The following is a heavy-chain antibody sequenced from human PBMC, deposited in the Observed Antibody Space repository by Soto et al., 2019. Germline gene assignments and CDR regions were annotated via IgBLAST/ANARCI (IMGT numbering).Heavy chain of an antibody. CDR3: ARDGTGDFWSGYFTSFDY. J-gene: IGHJ4*02. CDR1: GFTFSSFE. V-gene: IGHV3-48*03. CDR2: IPSSGGTI. D-gene: IGHD3-3*01. Sequence: PGGSLILSCAASGFTFSSFEMNWVRQAPGKGPEWVSYIPSSGGTIYYADSVKGRFTTSRDNAKNSLFLQMNSLRADDTAIYYCARDGTGDFWSGYFTSFDYWGQGTLVTVSS.